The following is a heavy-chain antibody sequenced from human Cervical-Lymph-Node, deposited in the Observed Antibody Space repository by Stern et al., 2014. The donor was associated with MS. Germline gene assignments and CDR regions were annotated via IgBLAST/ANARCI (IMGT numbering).Heavy chain of an antibody. Sequence: VQLVQSGAEVKKPGSSVKVSCKASGGTFSSYAISWVRQAPGQGLEWMGGIIPIFGTANYAQKFQGRVTITADKSTSTADMELSSLRSEDTAVYYCARDGGYCSSTSCYGWFDPWGQGTLVTVSS. D-gene: IGHD2-2*01. CDR2: IIPIFGTA. CDR1: GGTFSSYA. J-gene: IGHJ5*02. V-gene: IGHV1-69*06. CDR3: ARDGGYCSSTSCYGWFDP.